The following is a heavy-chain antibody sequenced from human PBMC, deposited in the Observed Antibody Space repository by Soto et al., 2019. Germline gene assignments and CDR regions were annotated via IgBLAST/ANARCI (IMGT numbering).Heavy chain of an antibody. V-gene: IGHV3-33*01. J-gene: IGHJ6*02. CDR1: GFTFSSYA. D-gene: IGHD3-3*01. CDR2: IWYDGSNK. Sequence: QVQLVESGGGVVQPGRSLRLSCAASGFTFSSYAMHWVRQAPGKGLEWVAVIWYDGSNKYYADSVKGRFTISRDNSKNTLYLQMNSLRAEDTAVYYCAREGRFLEWLLPHYYGMDVWGQGTTVTVSS. CDR3: AREGRFLEWLLPHYYGMDV.